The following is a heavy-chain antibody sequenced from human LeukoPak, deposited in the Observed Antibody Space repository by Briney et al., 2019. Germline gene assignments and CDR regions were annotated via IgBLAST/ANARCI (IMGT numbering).Heavy chain of an antibody. V-gene: IGHV4-59*01. CDR2: VYHSGST. CDR3: ARARLAMNDVFDS. CDR1: GGSISSYY. Sequence: SETLSLSCTVSGGSISSYYWSWIRQPPGKGLEWIGYVYHSGSTNYNPSLNSRVTISLDTSKNQFSLKLTSVTAADTAVYYCARARLAMNDVFDSWGQGTLVTVSS. D-gene: IGHD3-10*02. J-gene: IGHJ4*01.